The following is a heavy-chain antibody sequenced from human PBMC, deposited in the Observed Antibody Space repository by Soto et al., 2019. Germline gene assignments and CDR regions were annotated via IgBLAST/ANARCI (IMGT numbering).Heavy chain of an antibody. CDR2: IWYDGSNK. CDR3: AREDAYGSYFEGYGMDV. CDR1: GFTFSSYG. Sequence: GGSLRLSCAASGFTFSSYGMHWVRQAPGKGLEWVAVIWYDGSNKYYADSVKGRFTISRDNSKNTLYLQMNSLRAEDTAVYYCAREDAYGSYFEGYGMDVWGQGTTVTVSS. V-gene: IGHV3-33*01. D-gene: IGHD1-26*01. J-gene: IGHJ6*02.